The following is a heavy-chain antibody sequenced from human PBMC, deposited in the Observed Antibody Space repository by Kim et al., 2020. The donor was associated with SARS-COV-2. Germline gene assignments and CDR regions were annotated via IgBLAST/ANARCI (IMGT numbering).Heavy chain of an antibody. CDR1: GFTFSSYA. V-gene: IGHV3-64*01. CDR2: ISSNGGST. Sequence: GWSLRLSCAASGFTFSSYAMHWVRQAPGKGLEYVSAISSNGGSTYYANSVKGRFTISRDNSKNTLYLQMGSLRAEDMAVYYCARDRRGVLRYFDWLLGPVDYWGQGTLVTVSS. D-gene: IGHD3-9*01. J-gene: IGHJ4*02. CDR3: ARDRRGVLRYFDWLLGPVDY.